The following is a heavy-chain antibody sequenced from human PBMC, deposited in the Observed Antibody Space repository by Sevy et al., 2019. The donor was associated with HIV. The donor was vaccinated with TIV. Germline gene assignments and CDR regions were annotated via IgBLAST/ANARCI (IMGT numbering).Heavy chain of an antibody. Sequence: SETLSITCIVSGASISNTAYYWGWIRQSPGKGLEWIASIRHGGYTFYNPSLKSRVTISADTSKNQFSLKLTSVSAADTSISYCVGPKLTYTNGWHYFDYRGQGTVVTVSS. V-gene: IGHV4-39*01. CDR3: VGPKLTYTNGWHYFDY. D-gene: IGHD2-8*01. CDR2: IRHGGYT. CDR1: GASISNTAYY. J-gene: IGHJ4*02.